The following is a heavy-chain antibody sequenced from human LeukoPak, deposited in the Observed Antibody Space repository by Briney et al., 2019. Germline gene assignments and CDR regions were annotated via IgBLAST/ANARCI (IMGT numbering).Heavy chain of an antibody. CDR3: GRVEGGGSSWYFGY. V-gene: IGHV1-69*04. Sequence: ASVKVSCKASGGTFSSYAISWVRQAPGQGLEWMGRIIPILGIANYAQKFQGRVTITADKSTSTAYMELSSLRSEDMAVYYCGRVEGGGSSWYFGYWGQGTLVTVSS. CDR1: GGTFSSYA. CDR2: IIPILGIA. D-gene: IGHD6-13*01. J-gene: IGHJ4*02.